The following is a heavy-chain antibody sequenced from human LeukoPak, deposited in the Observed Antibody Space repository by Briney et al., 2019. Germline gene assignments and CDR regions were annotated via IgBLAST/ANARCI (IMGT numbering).Heavy chain of an antibody. CDR3: AKEPLYYYDSSGYPSNHFDY. V-gene: IGHV3-30*18. Sequence: PGGSLRLSCAASGFTFSSYGMHWVRQAPGKGLEWVAVISYDGSNKYYADSVKGRFTISRDNSKNTLYLQMNSLRAEDTAVYYCAKEPLYYYDSSGYPSNHFDYWGQGTLVTVSS. CDR1: GFTFSSYG. D-gene: IGHD3-22*01. J-gene: IGHJ4*02. CDR2: ISYDGSNK.